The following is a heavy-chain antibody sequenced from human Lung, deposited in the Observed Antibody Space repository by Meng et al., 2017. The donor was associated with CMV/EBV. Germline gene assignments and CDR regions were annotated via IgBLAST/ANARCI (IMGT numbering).Heavy chain of an antibody. CDR1: GFTFSSYS. J-gene: IGHJ6*02. CDR2: ISSSSSYI. Sequence: GGSXRLXCAASGFTFSSYSMNWVRQAPGKGLEWVSSISSSSSYIYYADSVKGRFTISRDNAKNSLYLQMNSLRAEDTAVYCCAVYCSSTSCHRDGMDVWGQGTXVTVSS. D-gene: IGHD2-2*01. V-gene: IGHV3-21*01. CDR3: AVYCSSTSCHRDGMDV.